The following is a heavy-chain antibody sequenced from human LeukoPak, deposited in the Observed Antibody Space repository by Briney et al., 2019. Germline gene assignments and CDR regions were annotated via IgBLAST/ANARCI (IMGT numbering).Heavy chain of an antibody. J-gene: IGHJ4*02. CDR2: IGTRGDT. D-gene: IGHD2-15*01. V-gene: IGHV3-23*01. CDR1: GFTFNIYP. Sequence: GGSLRLSCGTSGFTFNIYPMTRVRQSPGKGLEWVSTIGTRGDTYYADSVKGRFTISRDDSKNTLYLQMHSLGAEDTAVYYCAKSRVVDRRGYFDYWGQGTLVTVSS. CDR3: AKSRVVDRRGYFDY.